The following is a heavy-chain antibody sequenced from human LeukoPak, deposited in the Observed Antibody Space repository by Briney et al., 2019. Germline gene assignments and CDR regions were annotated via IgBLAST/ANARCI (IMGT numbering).Heavy chain of an antibody. CDR3: ARHWGYYFAFAFDI. CDR2: INGDGIST. CDR1: GFTFSNYW. Sequence: PGGSLRLSCAASGFTFSNYWMHWVRQAPGKGLVWVSRINGDGISTGYADSVKGRFTVSRDNAKKTLYLQMNSLRAEDTAVYYCARHWGYYFAFAFDIWGQGTLVTVSS. J-gene: IGHJ3*02. D-gene: IGHD2/OR15-2a*01. V-gene: IGHV3-74*01.